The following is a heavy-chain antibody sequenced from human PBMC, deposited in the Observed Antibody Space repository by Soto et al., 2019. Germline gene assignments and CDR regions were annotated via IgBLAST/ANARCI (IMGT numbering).Heavy chain of an antibody. CDR3: ARAGSGYYDSSDYSRGNS. D-gene: IGHD3-22*01. Sequence: GASVKVSCKASGYTFTSYAMHWVRQAPGQRLEWMGWINAGNGNTKYSQKFQGRVTITRDTSASTAYMELSSLRSEDTAVYYCARAGSGYYDSSDYSRGNSWGQGTLVTVSS. CDR2: INAGNGNT. CDR1: GYTFTSYA. J-gene: IGHJ4*02. V-gene: IGHV1-3*01.